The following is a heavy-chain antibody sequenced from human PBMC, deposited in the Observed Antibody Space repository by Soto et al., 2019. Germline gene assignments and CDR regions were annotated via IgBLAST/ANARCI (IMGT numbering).Heavy chain of an antibody. J-gene: IGHJ4*02. D-gene: IGHD3-9*01. Sequence: SETLFLTCAVYGLSFSGYYCRWFRQPPGKGLEWIGEINHSGSTNYNPSLKSRVTISVDTSKNQFSLKLSSVTAADTAVYYGARGPLLRYVDWPRLDYWGQGTLVTVSS. V-gene: IGHV4-34*01. CDR2: INHSGST. CDR1: GLSFSGYY. CDR3: ARGPLLRYVDWPRLDY.